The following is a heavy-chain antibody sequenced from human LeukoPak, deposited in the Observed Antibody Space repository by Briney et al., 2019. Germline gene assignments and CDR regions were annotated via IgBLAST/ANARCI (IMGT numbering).Heavy chain of an antibody. D-gene: IGHD5-24*01. V-gene: IGHV3-21*01. CDR1: GFTFSSYS. CDR3: ARDRGMATVPDY. J-gene: IGHJ4*02. Sequence: GGSLRLSCAASGFTFSSYSMNWVRQAPGKGLEWVSSISSSSSYIYYADSVKGRFTVSRDDAKNSLYLQMNSLRAEDTAVYYCARDRGMATVPDYWGQGTLVTVSS. CDR2: ISSSSSYI.